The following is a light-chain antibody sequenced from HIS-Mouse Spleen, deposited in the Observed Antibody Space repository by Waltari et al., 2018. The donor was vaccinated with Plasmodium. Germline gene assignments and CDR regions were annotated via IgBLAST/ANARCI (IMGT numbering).Light chain of an antibody. V-gene: IGLV2-11*01. CDR3: CSYAGSYTYV. Sequence: QSALTQPRSVSGSPGQSVTISCTGTSSDVGGYNYVPWYQQHPGKAPKHMIYDVSKRPSGVPDRFSGSKSGNTASLTISGLQAEDEADYYCCSYAGSYTYVFGTGTKVTVL. CDR2: DVS. J-gene: IGLJ1*01. CDR1: SSDVGGYNY.